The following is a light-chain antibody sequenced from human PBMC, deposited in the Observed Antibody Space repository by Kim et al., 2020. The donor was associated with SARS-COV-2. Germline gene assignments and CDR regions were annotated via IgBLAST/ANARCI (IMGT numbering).Light chain of an antibody. CDR1: SSDVGGYNR. CDR3: SSYTSSSTWV. CDR2: EVS. J-gene: IGLJ3*02. Sequence: GQSVTISSTGPSSDVGGYNRVSWYQQPPGTAPKLMIYEVSNRPSGVPDRFSGSKSGNTASLTISGLQAEDEADYYCSSYTSSSTWVFGGGTQLTVL. V-gene: IGLV2-18*02.